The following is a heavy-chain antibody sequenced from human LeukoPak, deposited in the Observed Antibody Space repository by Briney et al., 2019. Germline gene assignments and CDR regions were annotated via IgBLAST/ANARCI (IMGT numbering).Heavy chain of an antibody. CDR2: IYYSGST. D-gene: IGHD3-10*01. V-gene: IGHV4-59*01. CDR3: ARDLMVRGVITQTNFDY. J-gene: IGHJ4*02. CDR1: GGSISSYY. Sequence: SETLSLTCTVSGGSISSYYWSWIRQPPGKGLEWIGYIYYSGSTNYNPSLKSRVTISVDTSKNQFSLKLSSVTAADTAVYYCARDLMVRGVITQTNFDYWGQGTLVTVSS.